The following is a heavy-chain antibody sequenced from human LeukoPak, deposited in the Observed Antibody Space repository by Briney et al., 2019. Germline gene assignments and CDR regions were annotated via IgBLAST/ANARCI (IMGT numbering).Heavy chain of an antibody. V-gene: IGHV4-34*01. Sequence: SETLSLTCAVYGVSFSGYYWSWIRQPPGKGLEWIGEINHSGSTNYNPSLKSRVTISVDTSKNQFSLKLSSVTAADTAVYYCARGWAAVAGNFYFQHWGQGTLVTVSS. CDR1: GVSFSGYY. J-gene: IGHJ1*01. CDR3: ARGWAAVAGNFYFQH. D-gene: IGHD6-19*01. CDR2: INHSGST.